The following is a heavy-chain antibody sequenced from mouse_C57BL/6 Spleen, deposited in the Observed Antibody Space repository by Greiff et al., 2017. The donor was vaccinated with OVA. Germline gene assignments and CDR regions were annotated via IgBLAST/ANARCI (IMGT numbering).Heavy chain of an antibody. V-gene: IGHV3-1*01. CDR2: ISYSGST. D-gene: IGHD2-4*01. J-gene: IGHJ1*03. Sequence: VQLQQSGPGMVKPSQSLSLTCTVTGYSITSGYDWHWIRHFPGNKLEWMGYISYSGSTNYNPSLKSRISITHDTSKNHFFLKLNSVTTEDTATYYCARDTARIYYDYDDWYFDVWGTGTTVTVSS. CDR3: ARDTARIYYDYDDWYFDV. CDR1: GYSITSGYD.